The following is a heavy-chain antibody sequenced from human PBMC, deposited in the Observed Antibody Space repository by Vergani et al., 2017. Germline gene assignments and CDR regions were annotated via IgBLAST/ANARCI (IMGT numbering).Heavy chain of an antibody. J-gene: IGHJ4*02. Sequence: QVQLVESGGGVVQPGRSLRLCCTPSSFKLGDYGMHCVRQAPGRGLEWVSMTLYEGNNNYYADSVKGRFTISKDISKNTLYRQMNSLRGDDTAVYYCARETRDTPSSLDYWGQGTLVTVSS. CDR1: SFKLGDYG. CDR2: TLYEGNNN. CDR3: ARETRDTPSSLDY. V-gene: IGHV3-33*01. D-gene: IGHD5-24*01.